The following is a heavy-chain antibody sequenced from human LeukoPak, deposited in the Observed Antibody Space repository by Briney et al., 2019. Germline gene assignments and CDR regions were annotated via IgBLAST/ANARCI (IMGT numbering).Heavy chain of an antibody. J-gene: IGHJ4*02. Sequence: SETLSLTCTVSGGSISSGDYYWSWIRPPPGKGLEWIGYIYYSGSTYYNPSLKSRVTISVDTSKNQFSLKLSSVTAADTAVYYCARAPDSSGYYGVFDYWGQGTLVTVSS. CDR1: GGSISSGDYY. CDR2: IYYSGST. D-gene: IGHD3-22*01. CDR3: ARAPDSSGYYGVFDY. V-gene: IGHV4-30-4*01.